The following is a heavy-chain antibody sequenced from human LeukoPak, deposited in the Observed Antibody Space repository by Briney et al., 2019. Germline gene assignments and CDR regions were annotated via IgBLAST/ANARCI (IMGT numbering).Heavy chain of an antibody. CDR3: AKATFHGYFDY. D-gene: IGHD3-16*01. CDR1: GFTFDDYA. Sequence: QPGGSLRLSCAASGFTFDDYAMHWVRQAPGKGLEWVSGISWNSGSIGCADSVKGRFTISRDNAKNSLYLQMNSLRAEDTALYYCAKATFHGYFDYWGQGTLVTASS. V-gene: IGHV3-9*01. CDR2: ISWNSGSI. J-gene: IGHJ4*02.